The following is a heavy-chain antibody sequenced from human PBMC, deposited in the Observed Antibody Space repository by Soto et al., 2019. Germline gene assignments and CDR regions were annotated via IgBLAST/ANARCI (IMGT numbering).Heavy chain of an antibody. CDR1: GGSISSYY. CDR3: ASWGPPRLYSGSWRYNWFDP. Sequence: SETLSLTCTVSGGSISSYYWSWIRQPPGKGLEWIGYIYYSGSTNYNPSPKSRVTISVDTSKNQFSLKLSSVTAADTAVYYCASWGPPRLYSGSWRYNWFDPWGQGTLVTVSS. CDR2: IYYSGST. V-gene: IGHV4-59*08. D-gene: IGHD5-12*01. J-gene: IGHJ5*02.